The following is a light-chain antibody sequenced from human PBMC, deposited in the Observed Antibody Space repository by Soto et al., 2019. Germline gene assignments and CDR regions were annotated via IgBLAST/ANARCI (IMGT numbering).Light chain of an antibody. CDR2: DAS. CDR1: QSISSNY. V-gene: IGKV3-20*01. CDR3: QHYGASPWT. J-gene: IGKJ1*01. Sequence: EIVLTQSPGTLSLSPGERATLSCRASQSISSNYLAWYQHKPGQAPRLLIYDASSKATGTPDRFSGSGSGTDFTLTISRLEPEDFAVYYCQHYGASPWTFGQGTKV.